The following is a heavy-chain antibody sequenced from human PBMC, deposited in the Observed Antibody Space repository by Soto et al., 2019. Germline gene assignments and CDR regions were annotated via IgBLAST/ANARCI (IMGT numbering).Heavy chain of an antibody. Sequence: QVQLQESGPGLVKPSQTLSLTCTVSGGSISSGGYYWSWTRQHPGKGLEWIGYIYYSGTTYYNSSLKSRVTISADTSKNQFSLKLSSVTAADTAVYYCARDANRYASGSYGMDVWGQGTTVTVSS. J-gene: IGHJ6*02. CDR2: IYYSGTT. D-gene: IGHD3-10*01. V-gene: IGHV4-31*03. CDR1: GGSISSGGYY. CDR3: ARDANRYASGSYGMDV.